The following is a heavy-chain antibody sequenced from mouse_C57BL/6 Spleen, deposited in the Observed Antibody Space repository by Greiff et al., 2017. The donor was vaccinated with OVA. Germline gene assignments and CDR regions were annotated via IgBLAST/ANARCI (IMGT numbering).Heavy chain of an antibody. CDR3: ARAYGSSYEGMDY. V-gene: IGHV1-4*01. D-gene: IGHD1-1*01. J-gene: IGHJ4*01. CDR1: GYTFTSYT. CDR2: INPSSGCT. Sequence: VQLQQSGAELARPGASVKMSCKASGYTFTSYTMHWVKQRPGQGLEWIGYINPSSGCTKYNQKFKDKATLTADKSSSTAYMQLSSLTSEDSAVYYCARAYGSSYEGMDYWGQGTSVTVSS.